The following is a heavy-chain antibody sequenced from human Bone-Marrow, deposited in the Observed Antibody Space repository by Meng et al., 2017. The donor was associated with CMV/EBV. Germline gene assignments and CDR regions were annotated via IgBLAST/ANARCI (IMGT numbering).Heavy chain of an antibody. D-gene: IGHD3-16*01. CDR2: IYYSGST. CDR1: GGSISSSSYY. V-gene: IGHV4-39*07. CDR3: ARVSKLWRLWGRWFDP. Sequence: SETLSLTCTVSGGSISSSSYYWGWIRQPPGKGLEWIGSIYYSGSTYYNPSLKSRVTISVDTSKNQFSLKLSSVTAADTAVYYCARVSKLWRLWGRWFDPWGQGTLVAASS. J-gene: IGHJ5*02.